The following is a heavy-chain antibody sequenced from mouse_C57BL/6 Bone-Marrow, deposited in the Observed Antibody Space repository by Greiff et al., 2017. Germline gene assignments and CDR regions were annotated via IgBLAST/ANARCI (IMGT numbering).Heavy chain of an antibody. CDR3: ARRDYYGSSCWFAY. Sequence: QVQLQQPGAELVRPGSSVKLSCKASGYTFTSYWMHWVKQRPIQGLEWIGNIDPSDSETHYNQKFKDKATLTVDKSSSTAYMQLSSLTSEDSAVYYCARRDYYGSSCWFAYWGQGTLLTVSA. CDR2: IDPSDSET. V-gene: IGHV1-52*01. J-gene: IGHJ3*01. D-gene: IGHD1-1*01. CDR1: GYTFTSYW.